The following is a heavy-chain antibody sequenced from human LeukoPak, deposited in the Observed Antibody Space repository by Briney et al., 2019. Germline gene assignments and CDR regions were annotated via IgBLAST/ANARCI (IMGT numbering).Heavy chain of an antibody. CDR1: GFTFGSYS. V-gene: IGHV3-21*01. D-gene: IGHD1-26*01. J-gene: IGHJ3*02. Sequence: MPGGSLRLSCAASGFTFGSYSMNWVRQAPGKGLEWVSSISSSSSYIYYADSVKGRFTISRDNAKNSLYLQMNSLRAEDTAVYYCARSWTSVGATTHNAFDIWGQGTMVTVSS. CDR3: ARSWTSVGATTHNAFDI. CDR2: ISSSSSYI.